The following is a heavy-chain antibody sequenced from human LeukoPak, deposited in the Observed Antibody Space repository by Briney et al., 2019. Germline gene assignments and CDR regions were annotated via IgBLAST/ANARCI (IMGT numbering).Heavy chain of an antibody. CDR3: ARPVRYCSGGSCYFDY. J-gene: IGHJ4*02. Sequence: GGSLRLSCAASGFTFDDYAMSWVRQTPGKGLEWVSGTNWDGGRTGYADSVKGRFTISRDNAKNSLYLQMNSLRAEDTAVYYCARPVRYCSGGSCYFDYWGQGTLVTVSS. CDR1: GFTFDDYA. V-gene: IGHV3-20*04. CDR2: TNWDGGRT. D-gene: IGHD2-15*01.